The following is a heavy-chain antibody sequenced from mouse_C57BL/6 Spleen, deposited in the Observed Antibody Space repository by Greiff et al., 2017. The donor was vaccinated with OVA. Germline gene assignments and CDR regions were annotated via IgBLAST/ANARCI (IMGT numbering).Heavy chain of an antibody. CDR3: AREETAPTTVVATGAMDY. CDR2: IYPGSGNT. V-gene: IGHV1-76*01. Sequence: VQLQQSGAELVRPGASVKLSCKASGYTFTDYYINWVKQRPGQGLEWIARIYPGSGNTYYNEKFKGKATLTAEKSSSTAYMQLSSLTSEDSAVYFCAREETAPTTVVATGAMDYWGQGTSVTVSS. CDR1: GYTFTDYY. J-gene: IGHJ4*01. D-gene: IGHD1-1*01.